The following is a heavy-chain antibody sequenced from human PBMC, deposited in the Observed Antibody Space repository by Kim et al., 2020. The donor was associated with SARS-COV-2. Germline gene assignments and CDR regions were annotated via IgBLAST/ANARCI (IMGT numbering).Heavy chain of an antibody. Sequence: SETLSLSCAVYGGSFSGYYWSWIRQPPGKGLEWIGEINDGGGSSYNPSLKNRVIISGDASKKQFFLNLTSVTAADTALYYCVKEGTRKAYSRSPWGPGTLVTVSS. CDR3: VKEGTRKAYSRSP. CDR1: GGSFSGYY. CDR2: INDGGGS. V-gene: IGHV4-34*01. J-gene: IGHJ5*02. D-gene: IGHD1-26*01.